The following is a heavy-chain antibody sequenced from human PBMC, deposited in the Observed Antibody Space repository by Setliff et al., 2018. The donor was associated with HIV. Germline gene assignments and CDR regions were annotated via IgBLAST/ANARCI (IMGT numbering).Heavy chain of an antibody. CDR3: ARAPGAYYYDSSGYPIGIRFDY. CDR2: IYTSGST. Sequence: TSETLSLTCNVSGASITSGSYYWSWIRRPAGKGLEWIGHIYTSGSTNYNPSLKSRVTISVDTSKNQLSLKLSSVTAANTAVYYCARAPGAYYYDSSGYPIGIRFDYWGQGTLVTVS. D-gene: IGHD3-22*01. J-gene: IGHJ4*02. V-gene: IGHV4-61*09. CDR1: GASITSGSYY.